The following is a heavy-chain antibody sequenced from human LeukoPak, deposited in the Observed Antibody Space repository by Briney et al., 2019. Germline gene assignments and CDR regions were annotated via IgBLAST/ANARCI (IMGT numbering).Heavy chain of an antibody. Sequence: KPGGSLRLSCAASGFAFNTYSMNWVRQAPGKGLEWVSFIFSSSTYIYYTDSVKGRFTISRDNARNSLYLQMDNLRAEDTAVYYCARVTSPLWFGELSPYYYYYMDVWGKGTTVTISS. CDR2: IFSSSTYI. CDR3: ARVTSPLWFGELSPYYYYYMDV. CDR1: GFAFNTYS. D-gene: IGHD3-10*01. V-gene: IGHV3-21*04. J-gene: IGHJ6*03.